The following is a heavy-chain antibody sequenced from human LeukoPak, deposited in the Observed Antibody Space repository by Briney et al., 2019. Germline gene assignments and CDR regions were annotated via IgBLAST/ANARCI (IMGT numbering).Heavy chain of an antibody. CDR2: IWYDGSNK. CDR1: GFTFSSYG. J-gene: IGHJ4*02. V-gene: IGHV3-33*01. Sequence: GRSLRLSCAASGFTFSSYGMHWVRQAPGKGLKWVAVIWYDGSNKYYADSVKGRFTISRDNSKNTLYLQMNSLRAEDTAVYYCARGYSSSWYSPAFDYWGQGTLVTVSS. CDR3: ARGYSSSWYSPAFDY. D-gene: IGHD6-13*01.